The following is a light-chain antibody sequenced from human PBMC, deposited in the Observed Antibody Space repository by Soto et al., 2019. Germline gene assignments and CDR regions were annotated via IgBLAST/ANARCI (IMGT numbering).Light chain of an antibody. CDR1: SSDVGGYNY. J-gene: IGLJ2*01. CDR3: SSYTSSSTYVV. CDR2: EVS. V-gene: IGLV2-14*01. Sequence: QSALTQPASVSGSPGQSITISCTGTSSDVGGYNYVSWYQQHPGKAPKLMIYEVSNRPSGVSNRFSGSKSGNTASLTISGLQAEDEADYSCSSYTSSSTYVVFGGGTKLTVL.